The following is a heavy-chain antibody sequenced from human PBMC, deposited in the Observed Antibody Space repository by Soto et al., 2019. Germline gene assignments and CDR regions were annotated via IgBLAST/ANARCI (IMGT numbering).Heavy chain of an antibody. Sequence: QVQLQESGPGLVKPSGPLSLTCAGSGGSISSSNCWSWVRQPPGKGLEWIGEIYHSGSTNYNPSLKSRVTISVVKSKDQVSLKLSSVTGSDTAVYYCARVDGRFYYGMDVCGQGTTVTVSS. J-gene: IGHJ6*02. CDR2: IYHSGST. V-gene: IGHV4-4*02. CDR1: GGSISSSNC. CDR3: ARVDGRFYYGMDV.